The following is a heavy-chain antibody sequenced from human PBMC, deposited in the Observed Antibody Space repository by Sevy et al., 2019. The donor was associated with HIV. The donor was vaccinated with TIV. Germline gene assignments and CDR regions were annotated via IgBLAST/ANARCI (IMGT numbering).Heavy chain of an antibody. D-gene: IGHD5-18*01. J-gene: IGHJ4*02. V-gene: IGHV4-30-4*01. CDR3: ARGVWSGYHFDS. Sequence: SETLSLTCTVSNGSISSGDYYWTWIRQPPGKDLEWVGYIFYTGTTYYNTPLRSRVMISLDTSKNQFSLKLNSVTAADTAAYYCARGVWSGYHFDSWGQGTLVTVSS. CDR1: NGSISSGDYY. CDR2: IFYTGTT.